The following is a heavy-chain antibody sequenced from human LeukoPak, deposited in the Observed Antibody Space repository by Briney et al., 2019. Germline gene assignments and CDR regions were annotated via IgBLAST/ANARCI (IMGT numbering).Heavy chain of an antibody. CDR3: ARGSLYSGNRYYYYYMDV. Sequence: ASVKVSCKASGYTFTCYYMHWVRQAPGQGLEWMGWINPNSGGTNYAQKFQGRVTITRNTSISTAYMELSSLRSEDTAVYYCARGSLYSGNRYYYYYMDVWGKGTTVTVSS. J-gene: IGHJ6*03. D-gene: IGHD1-26*01. CDR2: INPNSGGT. CDR1: GYTFTCYY. V-gene: IGHV1-2*02.